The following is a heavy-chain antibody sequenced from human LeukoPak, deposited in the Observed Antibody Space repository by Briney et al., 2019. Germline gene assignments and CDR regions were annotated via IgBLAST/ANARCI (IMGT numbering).Heavy chain of an antibody. Sequence: SETLSLTCTVSGGSLSSFYWSWIRQPPGKGLEYIGYISYSETTSYNPSLKSRVTISVDTSKNQFSLKLTSVTAADTAVYYCARDKGLPQAFDIWGQGTMVTVSS. V-gene: IGHV4-59*01. CDR2: ISYSETT. CDR3: ARDKGLPQAFDI. CDR1: GGSLSSFY. J-gene: IGHJ3*02. D-gene: IGHD5/OR15-5a*01.